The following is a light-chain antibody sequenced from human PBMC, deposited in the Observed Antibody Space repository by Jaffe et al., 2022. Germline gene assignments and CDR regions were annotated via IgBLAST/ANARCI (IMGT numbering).Light chain of an antibody. CDR2: GAF. CDR3: QPSYSTPFT. J-gene: IGKJ3*01. CDR1: QSISNY. V-gene: IGKV1-39*01. Sequence: DIQMTQSPSSLSASVGDRVTITCRASQSISNYLNWYQQKPGKAPKLLIYGAFNLQSGVPSRFSGSGSGTDFTLTISSLQPEDFATYYCQPSYSTPFTFGPGTKVDIK.